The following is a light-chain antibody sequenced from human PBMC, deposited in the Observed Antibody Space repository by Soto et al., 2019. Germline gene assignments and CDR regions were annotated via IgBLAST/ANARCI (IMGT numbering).Light chain of an antibody. Sequence: QSVLTQPPSASGSPGQSITISCTGTSSDVGGYNYVSWYQQHPGKAPKLMIYDVSNRPSGVSNRFSGSKSGNTASLTISGLQAEDEAEYYCSSYTTSSTVVFGGGTKLTVL. J-gene: IGLJ2*01. V-gene: IGLV2-14*01. CDR3: SSYTTSSTVV. CDR1: SSDVGGYNY. CDR2: DVS.